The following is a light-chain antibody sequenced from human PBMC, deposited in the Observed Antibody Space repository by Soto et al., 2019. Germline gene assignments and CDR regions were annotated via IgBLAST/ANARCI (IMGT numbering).Light chain of an antibody. CDR2: ATH. J-gene: IGKJ5*01. CDR1: QGIASG. V-gene: IGKV1-12*01. Sequence: DIQMTQSPSSVSASVGDRVTITCRASQGIASGLVWYQQKPGKAPKVLIFATHILHRGVPSRFSGSGSGTDFTLTISSLQHEDFATYFCQQANTFPITFGQGTRLEI. CDR3: QQANTFPIT.